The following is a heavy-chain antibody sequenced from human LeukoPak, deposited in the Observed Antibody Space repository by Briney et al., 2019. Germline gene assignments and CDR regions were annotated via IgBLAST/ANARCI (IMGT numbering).Heavy chain of an antibody. J-gene: IGHJ5*02. D-gene: IGHD6-19*01. CDR3: ARIGYSSGWYNWFDP. Sequence: GGSLRLSCAASGFTFSSYEMNWVRQAPGKGLEWVSYISGSGSTIYYADSVKGRFTISRDNAKNSLYLQMNSLRAEDTAVYYCARIGYSSGWYNWFDPWGQGTLVTVSS. CDR2: ISGSGSTI. V-gene: IGHV3-48*03. CDR1: GFTFSSYE.